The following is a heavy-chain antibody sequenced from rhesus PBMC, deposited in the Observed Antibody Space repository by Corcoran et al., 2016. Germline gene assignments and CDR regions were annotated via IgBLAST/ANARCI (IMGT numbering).Heavy chain of an antibody. D-gene: IGHD3-28*01. Sequence: QVQLQESGPGLVKPSETLSLTCAVSGASLSSYWWNWIRQPPGKGLEWIGEINGNSGSTNYNPSLKSRVTISKDASKNQFSLKLSSVTAADTAVYYCARSYDSGYLHFDYWGQGVLVTVSS. J-gene: IGHJ4*01. CDR1: GASLSSYW. V-gene: IGHV4-80*01. CDR2: INGNSGST. CDR3: ARSYDSGYLHFDY.